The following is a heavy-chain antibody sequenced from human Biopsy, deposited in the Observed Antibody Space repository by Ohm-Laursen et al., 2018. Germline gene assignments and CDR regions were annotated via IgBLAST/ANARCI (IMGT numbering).Heavy chain of an antibody. Sequence: SETLSLTCTVSGDSISSYYWSWIRQPPGKGLEWIGYVYYTGSTDYNPSLQSRVTISVDTSKNQFSLRLRSVTPADTAIYYCARDRGYYSDRTVPGYFDLWGRGTLVTVSS. CDR3: ARDRGYYSDRTVPGYFDL. D-gene: IGHD3-22*01. CDR1: GDSISSYY. CDR2: VYYTGST. V-gene: IGHV4-59*01. J-gene: IGHJ2*01.